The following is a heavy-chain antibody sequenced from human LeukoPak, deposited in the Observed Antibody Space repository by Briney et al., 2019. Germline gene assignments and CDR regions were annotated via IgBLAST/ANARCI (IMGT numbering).Heavy chain of an antibody. CDR1: GFTFSSYS. CDR2: INHSGST. Sequence: GSLRLSCAASGFTFSSYSMNWVRQPPGKGLEWIGEINHSGSTNYNPSLKSRVTISVDTSKNQFSLKLSSVTAADTAVYYCARAFLFSRDDYGDYGAFDIWGQGTMVTVSS. V-gene: IGHV4-34*01. CDR3: ARAFLFSRDDYGDYGAFDI. J-gene: IGHJ3*02. D-gene: IGHD4-17*01.